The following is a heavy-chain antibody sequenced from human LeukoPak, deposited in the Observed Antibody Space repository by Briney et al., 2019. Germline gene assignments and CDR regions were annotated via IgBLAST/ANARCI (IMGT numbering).Heavy chain of an antibody. V-gene: IGHV1-18*04. CDR1: GYTFTSYG. J-gene: IGHJ4*02. Sequence: ASVKVSCKASGYTFTSYGISWVRQAPGQGLEWMGWISAYNGNTNYAQKLQGRVTMTTDTPTSTAYMELRSPRSDDTAVYYCARFSIAVAGTFDYWGQGTLVTVSS. D-gene: IGHD6-19*01. CDR2: ISAYNGNT. CDR3: ARFSIAVAGTFDY.